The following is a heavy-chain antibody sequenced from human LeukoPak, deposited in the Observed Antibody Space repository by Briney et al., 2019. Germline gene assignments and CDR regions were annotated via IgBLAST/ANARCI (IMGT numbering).Heavy chain of an antibody. D-gene: IGHD3-10*01. CDR2: IYYSGST. V-gene: IGHV4-59*01. CDR1: GGSISRYY. CDR3: ARDKGQRFDYYGMDV. Sequence: SETLSLTCTVSGGSISRYYWSWIRQPPGKGLEWIGYIYYSGSTNYNPSLKSRVTISVDTSKNQFSLKLSSVTAADTAVYYCARDKGQRFDYYGMDVWGQGTTVTVSS. J-gene: IGHJ6*02.